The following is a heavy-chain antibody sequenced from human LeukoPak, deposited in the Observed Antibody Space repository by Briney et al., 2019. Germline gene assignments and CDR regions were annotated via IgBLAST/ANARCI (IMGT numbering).Heavy chain of an antibody. Sequence: GGSLRLSCAASGFTFSSYAMHWVRQAPGKGLEWVAVISHDGSNKYYADSVKGQFTISRDNSKNTLYLQMNSLRAEDTAVYYCAKSGSWAGQVVVPAAMYYFDYWGQGTLVTVSS. CDR1: GFTFSSYA. D-gene: IGHD2-2*01. J-gene: IGHJ4*02. CDR3: AKSGSWAGQVVVPAAMYYFDY. V-gene: IGHV3-30-3*02. CDR2: ISHDGSNK.